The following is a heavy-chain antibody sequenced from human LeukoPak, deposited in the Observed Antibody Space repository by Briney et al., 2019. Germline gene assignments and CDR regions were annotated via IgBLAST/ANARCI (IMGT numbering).Heavy chain of an antibody. Sequence: PGGSLRLSCAASGFTFDDYAMHWVRQAPGKGLEWVSGISWNSGSIGYADSVKGRFTISRDNAKNSLYLQMNSLRAEDTALYYCAKGRYGATAPDYWGQGTLVTVSS. J-gene: IGHJ4*02. CDR1: GFTFDDYA. D-gene: IGHD5-12*01. V-gene: IGHV3-9*01. CDR2: ISWNSGSI. CDR3: AKGRYGATAPDY.